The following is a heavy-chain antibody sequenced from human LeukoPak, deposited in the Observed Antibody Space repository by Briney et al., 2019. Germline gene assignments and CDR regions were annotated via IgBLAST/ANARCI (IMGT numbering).Heavy chain of an antibody. CDR3: ARDNSHYYYHSSGYSFDY. J-gene: IGHJ4*02. Sequence: ASVKVSCKASGYTFTSYYMHWVRQAPGQGLEWMTLINPRGGSTIYAQKFQGRVAITRDMSTSTVYMELSSLRSEDTAVYYCARDNSHYYYHSSGYSFDYWGQGTRVTVSS. D-gene: IGHD3-22*01. CDR2: INPRGGST. V-gene: IGHV1-46*01. CDR1: GYTFTSYY.